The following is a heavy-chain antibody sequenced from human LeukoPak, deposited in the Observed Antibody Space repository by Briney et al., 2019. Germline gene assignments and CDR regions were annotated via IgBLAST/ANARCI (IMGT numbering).Heavy chain of an antibody. CDR2: IIPIFGTA. D-gene: IGHD1-26*01. CDR1: GGTFSSYA. Sequence: SVKVSCKASGGTFSSYAISWLRQAPGQGLKWMGGIIPIFGTAIYAQKFQRRVPITTEASTSTAYIELSTLRSAATAVYYCARGVVGATSYYFDYWGQGTLVTVSS. V-gene: IGHV1-69*05. J-gene: IGHJ4*02. CDR3: ARGVVGATSYYFDY.